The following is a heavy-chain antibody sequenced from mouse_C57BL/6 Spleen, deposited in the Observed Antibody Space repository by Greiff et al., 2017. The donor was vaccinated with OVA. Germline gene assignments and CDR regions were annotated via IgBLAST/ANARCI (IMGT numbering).Heavy chain of an antibody. CDR2: IDPSDSYP. Sequence: QVQLQQPGAELVMPGASVKLSCKASGYTFTSYWMHWVKQRPGQGLEWIGEIDPSDSYPNYNQKFKGKSTLTVDKSSSTAYMQLSSLTSEDSAVYYCARAMITHWYFDVWGTGTTVTVSS. J-gene: IGHJ1*03. D-gene: IGHD2-4*01. CDR3: ARAMITHWYFDV. CDR1: GYTFTSYW. V-gene: IGHV1-69*01.